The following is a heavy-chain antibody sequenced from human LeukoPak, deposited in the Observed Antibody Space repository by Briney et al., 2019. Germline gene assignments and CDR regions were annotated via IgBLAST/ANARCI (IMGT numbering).Heavy chain of an antibody. CDR3: TTDGGYSSSWLDY. J-gene: IGHJ4*02. D-gene: IGHD6-13*01. CDR2: IKSKTDGGTT. V-gene: IGHV3-15*01. Sequence: GGSLRLSCAASGFTFSNAWMSWVRQAPGKGLEWVGRIKSKTDGGTTDYAAPVKGRFTISRDDSKNTLYLQMNSLKTENTAVYYCTTDGGYSSSWLDYWGQGTLVTVSS. CDR1: GFTFSNAW.